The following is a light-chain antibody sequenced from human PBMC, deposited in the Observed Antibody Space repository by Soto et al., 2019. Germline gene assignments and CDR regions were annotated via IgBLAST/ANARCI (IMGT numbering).Light chain of an antibody. CDR3: QQYNTFWT. CDR2: KAS. Sequence: DIQMTQSPSTLSASVGDRVTSTCRASQSISGLLAWYQQKPGKAPKLLIYKASGLESGVPSRFSGSGSGTEFTLTINGLQPDDFATYYCQQYNTFWTFGQGTKVDIK. CDR1: QSISGL. J-gene: IGKJ1*01. V-gene: IGKV1-5*03.